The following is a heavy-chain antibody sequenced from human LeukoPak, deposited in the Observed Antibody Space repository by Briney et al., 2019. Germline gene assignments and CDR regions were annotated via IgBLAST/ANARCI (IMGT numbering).Heavy chain of an antibody. CDR2: IYHSGST. J-gene: IGHJ6*02. D-gene: IGHD2-2*01. Sequence: PSQTLSLTCPVSGGSISSGGYSWSWIRQPPGKGLEWIGYIYHSGSTYYNPSLKSRVTISVDRSKNQFSLKLSSVTAADTAVYYCASMHYYYGMDVWGQGTTVTVSS. CDR3: ASMHYYYGMDV. V-gene: IGHV4-30-2*01. CDR1: GGSISSGGYS.